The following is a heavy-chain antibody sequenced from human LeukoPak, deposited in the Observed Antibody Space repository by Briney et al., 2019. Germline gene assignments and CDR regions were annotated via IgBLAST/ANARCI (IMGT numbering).Heavy chain of an antibody. CDR1: GGSLSGYY. D-gene: IGHD4-23*01. CDR2: IYYSGST. Sequence: SETLSLTCTVSGGSLSGYYWTWIRQPPGKGLEWIGYIYYSGSTKYNPSLKSRVTISVDTSKNQFSLNLSSVTAADTAVYYCARVKDYGGNSGPLDYWGRGTLVTVSS. J-gene: IGHJ4*02. CDR3: ARVKDYGGNSGPLDY. V-gene: IGHV4-59*01.